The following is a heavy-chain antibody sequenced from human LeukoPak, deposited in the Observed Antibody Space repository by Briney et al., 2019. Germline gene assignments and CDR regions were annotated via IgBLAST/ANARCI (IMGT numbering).Heavy chain of an antibody. V-gene: IGHV4-34*01. Sequence: SETLSLTCAVYGGSFSGYYWSWIRQPPGKGLEWIGEINHSGSTNYNPSLKSRVTISVDTSKNQFSLKLSSVTAADTAVYYCARHPHSSSWYASGAWFDPWGQGTLVTVSS. CDR2: INHSGST. CDR1: GGSFSGYY. J-gene: IGHJ5*02. CDR3: ARHPHSSSWYASGAWFDP. D-gene: IGHD6-13*01.